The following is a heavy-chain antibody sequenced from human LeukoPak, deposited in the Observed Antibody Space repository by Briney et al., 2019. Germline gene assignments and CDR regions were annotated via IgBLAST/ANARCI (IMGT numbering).Heavy chain of an antibody. Sequence: GSLKLSCGASGVTFSGPSIQWVRQASRKRLEWVGRIRSKANSYATAYAASVKGRFTISRDDSKNTAYLQMNSLKTEDTAVYYCVPSGSYFYYFDYWGQGTLVTVSS. D-gene: IGHD1-26*01. V-gene: IGHV3-73*01. J-gene: IGHJ4*02. CDR1: GVTFSGPS. CDR2: IRSKANSYAT. CDR3: VPSGSYFYYFDY.